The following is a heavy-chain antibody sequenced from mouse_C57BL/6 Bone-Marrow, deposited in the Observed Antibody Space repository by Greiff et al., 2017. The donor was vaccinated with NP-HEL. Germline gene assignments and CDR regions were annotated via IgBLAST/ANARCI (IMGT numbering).Heavy chain of an antibody. D-gene: IGHD1-1*01. J-gene: IGHJ4*01. CDR2: IDPENGDT. CDR3: TITTVVVLYAMDD. Sequence: VQLQQSGAELVKPGASVKLSCTASGFNIKDYYMHWVKQRPEQGLEWIGWIDPENGDTEYASKFQGKATITADTSSNTAYLQLSSLTSEDTAVYYCTITTVVVLYAMDDWGQGTSVTVSS. CDR1: GFNIKDYY. V-gene: IGHV14-4*01.